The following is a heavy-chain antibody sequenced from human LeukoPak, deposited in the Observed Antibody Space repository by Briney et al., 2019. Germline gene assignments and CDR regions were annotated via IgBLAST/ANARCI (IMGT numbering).Heavy chain of an antibody. CDR2: INHSGST. CDR3: ARVDVVVPADPNYYGMDV. V-gene: IGHV4-34*01. CDR1: GGSFSGYY. J-gene: IGHJ6*02. D-gene: IGHD2-2*01. Sequence: PSETLSLTCAVYGGSFSGYYWSWIRQSPGKGLEWIGEINHSGSTNYNPSLKSRVTISVDTSKNQFSLKLSSVTAADTAVYYCARVDVVVPADPNYYGMDVWGQGTTVTVSS.